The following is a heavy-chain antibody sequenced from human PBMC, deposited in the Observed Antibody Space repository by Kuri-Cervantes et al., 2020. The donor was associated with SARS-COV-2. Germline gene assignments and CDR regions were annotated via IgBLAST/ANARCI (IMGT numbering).Heavy chain of an antibody. CDR1: GGTFSSYT. J-gene: IGHJ6*02. D-gene: IGHD4-17*01. V-gene: IGHV1-69*02. CDR2: IIPILGIA. Sequence: SVKVSCKASGGTFSSYTISWVRQAPGQGLEWMGRIIPILGIANYAQKFQGRVTITADKSTSTAYMELSSLRSEDTAVYYCASFVYGDKRAYYGMDVWGQGTTVTVSS. CDR3: ASFVYGDKRAYYGMDV.